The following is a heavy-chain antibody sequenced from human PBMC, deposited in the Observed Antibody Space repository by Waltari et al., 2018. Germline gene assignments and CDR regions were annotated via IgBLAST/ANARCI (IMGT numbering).Heavy chain of an antibody. Sequence: QVQLVQSGAEVKKPGSSVKVSCKASGGTFSSYAISWVRQAPGQGLEWMGGIIPIFGTANYAQKLQGRVTMTTDTSTSTAYMELRSLRSDDTAVYYCARDRLGATTTTTDYWGQGTLVTVSS. V-gene: IGHV1-69*05. CDR2: IIPIFGTA. CDR1: GGTFSSYA. D-gene: IGHD1-26*01. J-gene: IGHJ4*02. CDR3: ARDRLGATTTTTDY.